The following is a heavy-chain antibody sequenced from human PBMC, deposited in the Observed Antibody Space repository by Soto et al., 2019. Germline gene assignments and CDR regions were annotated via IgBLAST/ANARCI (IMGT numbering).Heavy chain of an antibody. CDR1: GGSVSSGSYY. J-gene: IGHJ6*02. CDR3: VRGEIAAVFLDV. D-gene: IGHD6-13*01. CDR2: IYYSGST. V-gene: IGHV4-61*01. Sequence: SETLSLTCTVSGGSVSSGSYYWSWIRQLPGKGLEWIGYIYYSGSTNYNPSLKSRVTISVDTSRNQFSLKLSSVTAADTAVYYCVRGEIAAVFLDVWGQGTTVTVSS.